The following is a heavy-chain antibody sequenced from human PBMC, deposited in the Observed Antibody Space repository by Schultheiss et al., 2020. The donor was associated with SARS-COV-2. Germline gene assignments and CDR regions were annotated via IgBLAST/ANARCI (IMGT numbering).Heavy chain of an antibody. V-gene: IGHV3-30*19. CDR3: ARGGVMLLLSGGGDY. CDR1: GFTFSSYG. J-gene: IGHJ4*02. D-gene: IGHD2-2*01. Sequence: GGSLRLSCAASGFTFSSYGMHWVRQAPGKGLEWVAVIWYDGSNKYYADSVKGRFTISRDNSKNTLYLQMNSLRAEDTAVYYCARGGVMLLLSGGGDYWGQGTLVTVSS. CDR2: IWYDGSNK.